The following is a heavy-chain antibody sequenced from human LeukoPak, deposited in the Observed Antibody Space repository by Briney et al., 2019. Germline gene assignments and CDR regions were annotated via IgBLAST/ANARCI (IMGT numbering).Heavy chain of an antibody. V-gene: IGHV3-21*06. CDR3: ARDRPYDYVWGSDGLDF. CDR1: GVSLSNCN. D-gene: IGHD3-16*01. Sequence: GGSLRLSGVVSGVSLSNCNMNWVRQAPGRGLEWVSYISSSSYYIYYTDSAKGRFTISRDNAKNSLYLDMSGLRAEDTAVYYCARDRPYDYVWGSDGLDFWGHGTAVTVSS. CDR2: ISSSSYYI. J-gene: IGHJ3*01.